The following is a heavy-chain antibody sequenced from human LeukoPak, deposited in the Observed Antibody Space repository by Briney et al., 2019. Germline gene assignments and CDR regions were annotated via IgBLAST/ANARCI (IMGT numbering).Heavy chain of an antibody. CDR3: ARDRDYDFWSGYSV. CDR1: GFTFSSYG. D-gene: IGHD3-3*01. V-gene: IGHV3-33*01. CDR2: IWYDGSNK. J-gene: IGHJ4*02. Sequence: GRSLRLSCAASGFTFSSYGMHWVRQAPGKGLEGVAVIWYDGSNKYYADSVKGRFTISRDNSKNTLYLQMNSLRAEDTAVYYCARDRDYDFWSGYSVWGQGTLVTVSS.